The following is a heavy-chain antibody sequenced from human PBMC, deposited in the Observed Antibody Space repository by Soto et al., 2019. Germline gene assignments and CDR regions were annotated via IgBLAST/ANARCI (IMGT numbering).Heavy chain of an antibody. Sequence: ASVKVSCKASGYTFTSYYMHWVRQAPGQGLEWMGIINPNGGSTSYAQKFQGRVTMTRDTSTSTVYMELSSLRSEDTAVYYCASRHYYYDSSGYPDAIDIWGQGTMVTVSS. J-gene: IGHJ3*02. CDR1: GYTFTSYY. V-gene: IGHV1-46*01. CDR3: ASRHYYYDSSGYPDAIDI. CDR2: INPNGGST. D-gene: IGHD3-22*01.